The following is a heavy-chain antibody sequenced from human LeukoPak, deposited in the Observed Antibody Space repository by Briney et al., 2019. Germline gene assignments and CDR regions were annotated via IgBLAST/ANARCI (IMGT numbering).Heavy chain of an antibody. D-gene: IGHD5-12*01. Sequence: GGSLRLSCAASGFSFSTYTMNWVRQAPGKGLEWVSSIISSTNNMYYADSVKGRITISRDNAKNSLYLQLDSLRAEDTAVYYCARAVIVAAGTGPFGIWGQGTMVTVSS. V-gene: IGHV3-21*01. CDR3: ARAVIVAAGTGPFGI. CDR2: IISSTNNM. J-gene: IGHJ3*02. CDR1: GFSFSTYT.